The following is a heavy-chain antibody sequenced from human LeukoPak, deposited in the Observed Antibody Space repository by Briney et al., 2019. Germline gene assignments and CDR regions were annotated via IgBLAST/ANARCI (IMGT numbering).Heavy chain of an antibody. CDR3: ARDLPRFPATSFDY. V-gene: IGHV3-21*01. CDR1: GFTFSSYA. D-gene: IGHD2-2*01. Sequence: GGSLRLSCAASGFTFSSYAMSWVRQAPGKGLEWVSSISSSSSYIYYADSVKGRFTISRDNAKNSLYLQMNSLRAEDTAVYYCARDLPRFPATSFDYWGQGTLVTVSS. J-gene: IGHJ4*02. CDR2: ISSSSSYI.